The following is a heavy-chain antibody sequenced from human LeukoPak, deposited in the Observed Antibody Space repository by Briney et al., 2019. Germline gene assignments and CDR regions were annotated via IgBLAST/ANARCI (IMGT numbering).Heavy chain of an antibody. CDR3: ARGLIGY. CDR1: GGSFSGYY. V-gene: IGHV4-34*01. Sequence: KPSETLSLTCAAYGGSFSGYYWSWIRQPPGKGLEWIGEINHSGSTNYNPSLKSRVTISVDTSKNQFSLKLSSVTAADTAVYYCARGLIGYWGQGTLVTVSS. J-gene: IGHJ4*02. D-gene: IGHD2/OR15-2a*01. CDR2: INHSGST.